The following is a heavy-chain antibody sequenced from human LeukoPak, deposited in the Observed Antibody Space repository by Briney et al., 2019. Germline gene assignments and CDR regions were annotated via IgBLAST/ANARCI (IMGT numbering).Heavy chain of an antibody. CDR3: ARRVPDYGVETFDY. J-gene: IGHJ4*02. V-gene: IGHV5-51*01. CDR1: GYSFTNYW. CDR2: IYPGDSDT. Sequence: GESLKISCKGSGYSFTNYWIAWVRQMPGKDLEWMGIIYPGDSDTTYSPSFQGQVTISVGKSISTAYLQWSSLKASDTAMYYCARRVPDYGVETFDYWGQGTLVTVSS. D-gene: IGHD4-17*01.